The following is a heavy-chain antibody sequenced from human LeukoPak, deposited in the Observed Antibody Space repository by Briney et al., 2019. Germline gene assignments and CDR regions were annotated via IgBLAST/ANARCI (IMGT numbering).Heavy chain of an antibody. J-gene: IGHJ4*02. CDR2: ISYDGSNK. D-gene: IGHD3-3*01. CDR3: ARDDKSAVFGAGLDY. V-gene: IGHV3-30-3*01. Sequence: GGSLRLSCAASGFTFSSYAMHWVRQAPGKGLEWVAVISYDGSNKYYADSVKGRFTISRDNSKNTLYLQMNSLRAEDTAVYYCARDDKSAVFGAGLDYWDQGTLVTVSS. CDR1: GFTFSSYA.